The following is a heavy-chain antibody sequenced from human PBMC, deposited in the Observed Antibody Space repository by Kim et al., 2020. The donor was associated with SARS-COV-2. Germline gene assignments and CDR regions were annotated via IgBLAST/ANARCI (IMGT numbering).Heavy chain of an antibody. D-gene: IGHD6-13*01. V-gene: IGHV4-39*01. CDR3: ARPYRPGIAAAFDY. Sequence: SETLSLTCTVSGGSISSSSYYWGWVRQPPGKGLEGVGSNYYRGSTYYTPSRKSRVTISVHTTKNQFSLKLRSVTAADTAVYYCARPYRPGIAAAFDYWGQGTLVTVSS. J-gene: IGHJ4*02. CDR1: GGSISSSSYY. CDR2: NYYRGST.